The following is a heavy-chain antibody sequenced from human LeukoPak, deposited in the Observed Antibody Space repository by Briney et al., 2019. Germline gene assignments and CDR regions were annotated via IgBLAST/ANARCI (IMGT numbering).Heavy chain of an antibody. CDR1: GFTFSSYG. J-gene: IGHJ4*02. Sequence: GGSLRLPCAASGFTFSSYGMHWVRQAPGKGLEWVAVISYDGSNKYYADSVKGRFTISRDNSKNTLYLQMNSLRAEDTAVYYCANWKIGMDYWGQGTLVTVSS. CDR3: ANWKIGMDY. CDR2: ISYDGSNK. D-gene: IGHD1-1*01. V-gene: IGHV3-30*18.